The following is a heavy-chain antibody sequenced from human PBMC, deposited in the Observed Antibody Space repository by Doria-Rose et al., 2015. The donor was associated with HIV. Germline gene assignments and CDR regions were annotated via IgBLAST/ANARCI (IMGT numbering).Heavy chain of an antibody. V-gene: IGHV4-4*09. D-gene: IGHD3-10*01. CDR2: IYGSGST. CDR1: GGSISSYY. CDR3: ARFRPSRGIYYSLDV. Sequence: QVQLQESGPGLVKPAETLSLTCTVSGGSISSYYWNWIRQPPGKGLEWIGYIYGSGSTHYNSPLKSRVTISIDTPKNQFSLKLSSVTAADTAVYYCARFRPSRGIYYSLDVWGKGTTVTVSS. J-gene: IGHJ6*03.